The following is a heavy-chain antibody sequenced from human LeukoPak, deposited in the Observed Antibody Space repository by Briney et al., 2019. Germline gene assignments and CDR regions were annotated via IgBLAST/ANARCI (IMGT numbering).Heavy chain of an antibody. CDR1: GFTFSSYE. V-gene: IGHV3-48*03. Sequence: GGSLRLSCAASGFTFSSYEMNWVRQAPGKGLEWVSYISSSGSTIYYADSVKGRFTISRDNSKNTLYLQMNSLRAEDTAVYYCAREWELTNFDYWGQGTLVTVSS. CDR3: AREWELTNFDY. D-gene: IGHD1-26*01. CDR2: ISSSGSTI. J-gene: IGHJ4*02.